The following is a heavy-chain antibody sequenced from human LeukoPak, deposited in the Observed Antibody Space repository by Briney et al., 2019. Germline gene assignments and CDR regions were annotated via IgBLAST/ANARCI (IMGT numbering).Heavy chain of an antibody. J-gene: IGHJ4*02. Sequence: SETLSLTCTVSGGSISSYYWSWIRQPPGKGLEWIGYIYYSGSTNYNPSLKSRVTISVDTSKNQFSLKLSSVTAADTAVYYCARVQYYYDSSGYLLPGYFDYWGQGTLVSVSS. D-gene: IGHD3-22*01. CDR2: IYYSGST. CDR3: ARVQYYYDSSGYLLPGYFDY. CDR1: GGSISSYY. V-gene: IGHV4-59*01.